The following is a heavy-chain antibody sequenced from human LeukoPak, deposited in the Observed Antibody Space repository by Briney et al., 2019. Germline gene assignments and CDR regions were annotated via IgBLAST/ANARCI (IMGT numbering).Heavy chain of an antibody. J-gene: IGHJ6*03. CDR2: INPNSGGT. Sequence: ASVKVSCKASGYTFTGYYMHWVRQAPGQGLEWMGWINPNSGGTNYAQKFQGRVTMTRDTSISTAYMELSRLRSDDTAVYYCARDQEYRISARDGYYYYYYYMDVWGKGTTVTVSS. CDR1: GYTFTGYY. V-gene: IGHV1-2*02. D-gene: IGHD6-6*01. CDR3: ARDQEYRISARDGYYYYYYYMDV.